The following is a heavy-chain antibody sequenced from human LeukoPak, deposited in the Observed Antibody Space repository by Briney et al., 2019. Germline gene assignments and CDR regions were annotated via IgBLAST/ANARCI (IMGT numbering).Heavy chain of an antibody. V-gene: IGHV1-2*02. CDR3: ARPRSRRGAGYSGYDFDY. Sequence: VASVKVSCKASGYTFTGYYMHWVRQAPGQGLEWRGWINPNSGGTNYAQKFQGRVTMTRDTSISTAYMELSRLRSDDTAVYYCARPRSRRGAGYSGYDFDYWGQGTLVTVSS. CDR2: INPNSGGT. D-gene: IGHD5-12*01. J-gene: IGHJ4*02. CDR1: GYTFTGYY.